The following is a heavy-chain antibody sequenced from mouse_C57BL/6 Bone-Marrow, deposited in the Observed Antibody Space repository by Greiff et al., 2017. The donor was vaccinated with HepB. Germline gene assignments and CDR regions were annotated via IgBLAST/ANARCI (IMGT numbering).Heavy chain of an antibody. D-gene: IGHD2-5*01. CDR1: GFTFSDFY. V-gene: IGHV7-1*01. CDR2: SRNKANDYTT. CDR3: ARVYSNYYAMDY. J-gene: IGHJ4*01. Sequence: DVKLVESGGGLVQSGRSLRLSCATSGFTFSDFYMEWVRQAPGKGLEWIAASRNKANDYTTEYSASVKGRFIVSRDTSQSILYLQMNALRAEDTAIYYCARVYSNYYAMDYCGQGTSVTVSS.